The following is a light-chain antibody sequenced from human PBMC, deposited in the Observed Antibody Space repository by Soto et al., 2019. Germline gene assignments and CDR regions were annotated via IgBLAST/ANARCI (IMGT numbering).Light chain of an antibody. CDR1: SSDIGRYNR. V-gene: IGLV2-23*01. CDR3: WSYGGSSTYVV. J-gene: IGLJ2*01. CDR2: EDN. Sequence: QYALTQPASVSGSPGQSITISCTGISSDIGRYNRVSWYQRHPDKAPKLMIYEDNRRPSGVSHRFSGSKSGNTASLTISGLQDEDEADYYCWSYGGSSTYVVFGGGTKLTVL.